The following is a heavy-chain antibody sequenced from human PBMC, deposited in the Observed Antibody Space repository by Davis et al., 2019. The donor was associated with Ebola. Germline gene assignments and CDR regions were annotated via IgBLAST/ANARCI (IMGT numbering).Heavy chain of an antibody. CDR3: ARALGYCSGGSCRTPVDY. CDR1: GYTFTGYY. J-gene: IGHJ4*02. Sequence: ASVKVSCKASGYTFTGYYMHWVRQAPGQGLEWMGRINPNSGGTNYAQKFQGRVTMTRDTSISTAYMKLSRLRSDDTAVYYCARALGYCSGGSCRTPVDYWGQGTLVTVSS. CDR2: INPNSGGT. V-gene: IGHV1-2*06. D-gene: IGHD2-15*01.